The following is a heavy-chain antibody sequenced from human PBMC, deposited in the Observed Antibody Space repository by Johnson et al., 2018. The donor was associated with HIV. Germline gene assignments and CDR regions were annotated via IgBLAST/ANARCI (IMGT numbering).Heavy chain of an antibody. Sequence: MLLVESGGGVVQPGGSLRLSCAASGFTFSSYGMHWVRQAPGKGLEWVSAISGSGGSTYYADSVKGRFTISRDNSKNTLYLQMNSLRAEDTAVYYCAREGRGAPHDAFDIWGQGTMVTVSS. CDR1: GFTFSSYG. V-gene: IGHV3-23*04. D-gene: IGHD2-15*01. J-gene: IGHJ3*02. CDR2: ISGSGGST. CDR3: AREGRGAPHDAFDI.